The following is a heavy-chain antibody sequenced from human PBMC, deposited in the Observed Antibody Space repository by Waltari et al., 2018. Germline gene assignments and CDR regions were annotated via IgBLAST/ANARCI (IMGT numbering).Heavy chain of an antibody. V-gene: IGHV3-23*01. CDR1: GFTFNNYA. D-gene: IGHD3-10*01. CDR3: ARGSYGSGHYYQPPYYFDY. Sequence: EVQLLESGGGLIQPGGSLRLSCAASGFTFNNYAMTWVRQAPGKGLEWVSAISASGGSTYTADSVKGRFTISRDNSRNTLYVQMNSLRADDTAVYYCARGSYGSGHYYQPPYYFDYWGQGTLVTVSS. CDR2: ISASGGST. J-gene: IGHJ4*02.